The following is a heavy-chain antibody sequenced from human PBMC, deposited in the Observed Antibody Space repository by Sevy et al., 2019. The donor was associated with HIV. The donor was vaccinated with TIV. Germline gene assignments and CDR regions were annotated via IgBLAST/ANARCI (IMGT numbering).Heavy chain of an antibody. CDR2: ISYDGSNK. CDR3: ASEGDTAMVSDY. D-gene: IGHD5-18*01. J-gene: IGHJ4*02. V-gene: IGHV3-30-3*01. Sequence: GGSLRLSCAASGFTFSSYAMHWVRQAPGKGLEWVAVISYDGSNKYYADSVKGRFTISRDNSKNTLYLQMNSLGAEDTAVYYCASEGDTAMVSDYWGQGTLVTVSS. CDR1: GFTFSSYA.